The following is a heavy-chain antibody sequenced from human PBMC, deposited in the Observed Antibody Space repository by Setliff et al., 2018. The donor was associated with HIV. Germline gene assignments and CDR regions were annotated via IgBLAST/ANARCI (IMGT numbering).Heavy chain of an antibody. CDR2: IWYDGSNK. Sequence: GGSLRLSCAASGFTFSSHAMHWVRQAPGKGLEWVALIWYDGSNKLYADSVKGRFTISRDNSKNTLYLQMNSLRAEDTAIYYCAKDFSYYFESSGYSYFDYWGQGTLVTVSS. J-gene: IGHJ4*02. CDR1: GFTFSSHA. D-gene: IGHD3-22*01. CDR3: AKDFSYYFESSGYSYFDY. V-gene: IGHV3-33*06.